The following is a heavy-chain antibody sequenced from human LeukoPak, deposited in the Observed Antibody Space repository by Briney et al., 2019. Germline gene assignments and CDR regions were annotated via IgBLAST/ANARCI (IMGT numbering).Heavy chain of an antibody. D-gene: IGHD4-17*01. CDR3: ARDKYGDYAGY. Sequence: GSLRLSCAASGFTFSSYSMNWVRQAPGKGLEWVSSISSSSSYIYYADSVKGRFAISRDNAKNSLYLQMNTLRAEDTAVYYCARDKYGDYAGYWGQGTLVTVSS. J-gene: IGHJ4*02. CDR2: ISSSSSYI. CDR1: GFTFSSYS. V-gene: IGHV3-21*01.